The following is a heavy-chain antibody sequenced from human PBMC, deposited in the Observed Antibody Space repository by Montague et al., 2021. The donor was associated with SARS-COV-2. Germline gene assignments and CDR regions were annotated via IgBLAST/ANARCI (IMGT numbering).Heavy chain of an antibody. CDR1: GGSISNSIYY. D-gene: IGHD5-18*01. V-gene: IGHV4-39*01. CDR2: IYYTANT. CDR3: ARPGSGYSYGSGAFDY. Sequence: SETLSLTCTVSGGSISNSIYYWDWIRQPPGKGLEWIGSIYYTANTYYXXXLTSRVTISIDTSKNQFSLKLSSVTAADTAVYYCARPGSGYSYGSGAFDYWGQGTLVTVSS. J-gene: IGHJ4*02.